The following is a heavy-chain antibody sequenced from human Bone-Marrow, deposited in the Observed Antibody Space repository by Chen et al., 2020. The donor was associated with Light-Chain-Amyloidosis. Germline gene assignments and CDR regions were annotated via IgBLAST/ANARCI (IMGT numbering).Heavy chain of an antibody. V-gene: IGHV3-23*04. J-gene: IGHJ4*02. CDR1: GFAFSSYA. D-gene: IGHD3-22*01. Sequence: EVQLVESGGGLLQRGGSLRLSCAASGFAFSSYAMSWVRQAPGKGLEWVSTISGRGGSRYYGDSVKGRLAISRDNSKNALFLQMNSLRAEDTAVYYCARPYDSSGYYLFLDYWGQGTLVTVSS. CDR3: ARPYDSSGYYLFLDY. CDR2: ISGRGGSR.